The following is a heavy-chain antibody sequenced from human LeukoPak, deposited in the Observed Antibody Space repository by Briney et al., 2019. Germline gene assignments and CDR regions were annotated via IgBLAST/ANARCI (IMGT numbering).Heavy chain of an antibody. CDR1: GGSISSSSYY. Sequence: PSETLSLTCTVSGGSISSSSYYWGWIRQPPGKGLEWIGSIYYSGSTNYNPSLKSRVTISVDTSKNQFSLKLSSVTAADTAVYYCARARYRGVAAAFFDYWGQGTLVTVSS. V-gene: IGHV4-39*07. J-gene: IGHJ4*02. D-gene: IGHD6-13*01. CDR2: IYYSGST. CDR3: ARARYRGVAAAFFDY.